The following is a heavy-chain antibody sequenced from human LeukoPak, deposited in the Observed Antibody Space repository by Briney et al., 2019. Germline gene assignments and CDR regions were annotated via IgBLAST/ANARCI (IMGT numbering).Heavy chain of an antibody. CDR3: ARPPKIAARPGGGWFDP. CDR1: GYTFTGYY. V-gene: IGHV1-2*02. Sequence: ASVNVSCKASGYTFTGYYMHWVRQTPGQGLEWMGWINPNSGGTNYAQKFQGRVTMTRDTSISTAYMELSRLRSDDTAVYYCARPPKIAARPGGGWFDPWGQGTLVTVSS. CDR2: INPNSGGT. J-gene: IGHJ5*02. D-gene: IGHD6-6*01.